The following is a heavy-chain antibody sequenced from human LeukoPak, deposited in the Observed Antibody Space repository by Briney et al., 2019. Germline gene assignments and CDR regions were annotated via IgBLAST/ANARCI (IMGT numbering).Heavy chain of an antibody. J-gene: IGHJ4*02. CDR1: GGSISSGDYS. Sequence: SQTLPLTCAVSGGSISSGDYSWSWIRQPPGKGLEWIGYIYHSGSTYYNPSLKSRVTISVDRSKNQFSLKLSSVTAADTAVYYCARVGYHDYYFDYWGPGTLVTVSS. CDR3: ARVGYHDYYFDY. D-gene: IGHD5-12*01. CDR2: IYHSGST. V-gene: IGHV4-30-2*01.